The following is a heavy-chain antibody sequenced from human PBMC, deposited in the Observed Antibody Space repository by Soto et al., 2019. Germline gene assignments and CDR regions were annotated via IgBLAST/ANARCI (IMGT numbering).Heavy chain of an antibody. V-gene: IGHV4-59*01. CDR3: ARAKPKGYYDSSGYYRQPYYYYGMEV. Sequence: SETLSLTCTVSGGSISSYYWSWIRQPPGKGLEWIGYIYYSGSTNYNPSLKSRVTISVDTSKNQFSLKLSSVTAADTAVYYCARAKPKGYYDSSGYYRQPYYYYGMEVWGQGTTVTVSS. D-gene: IGHD3-22*01. CDR2: IYYSGST. CDR1: GGSISSYY. J-gene: IGHJ6*02.